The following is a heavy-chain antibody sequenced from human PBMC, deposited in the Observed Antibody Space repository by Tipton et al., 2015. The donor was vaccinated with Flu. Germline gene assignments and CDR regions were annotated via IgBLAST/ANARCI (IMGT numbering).Heavy chain of an antibody. CDR3: ARVRGSWYYYYGMDV. CDR2: IYYSGST. CDR1: GGSISSYY. J-gene: IGHJ6*02. V-gene: IGHV4-59*01. Sequence: LRLSCTVSGGSISSYYWSWIRQPPGKGLEWIGYIYYSGSTNYNPSLKSRVTISVDTSKNQFSLKLSSVTAADTAVYYCARVRGSWYYYYGMDVWGQGTPVTVSS.